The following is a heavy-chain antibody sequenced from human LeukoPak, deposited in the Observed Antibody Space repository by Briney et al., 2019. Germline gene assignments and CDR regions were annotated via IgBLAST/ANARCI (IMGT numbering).Heavy chain of an antibody. CDR2: IYPGDSDT. V-gene: IGHV5-51*01. J-gene: IGHJ4*02. CDR1: GYSFTSYW. Sequence: GESLKISCKGSGYSFTSYWISWVRQMPGKGLEWMGIIYPGDSDTIYSPSFQGQVTISADKSISTAYLQWSSLKASDTAMYYCARRSSTASRYFDFWGQGALVTVSS. D-gene: IGHD2/OR15-2a*01. CDR3: ARRSSTASRYFDF.